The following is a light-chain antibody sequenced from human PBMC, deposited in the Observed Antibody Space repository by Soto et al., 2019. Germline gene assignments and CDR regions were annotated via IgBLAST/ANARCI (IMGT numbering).Light chain of an antibody. CDR1: QSVSSSF. CDR2: GAS. V-gene: IGKV3-20*01. CDR3: QQYGTSPLT. J-gene: IGKJ4*01. Sequence: DIVLTQSPGTLPLSPGERATLSCRASQSVSSSFLARYQQKPGQAPRLLIYGASTRATGIADRFSGSGSGTDFTLTISRLEPEDFAVYYCQQYGTSPLTFGGGTKVEIK.